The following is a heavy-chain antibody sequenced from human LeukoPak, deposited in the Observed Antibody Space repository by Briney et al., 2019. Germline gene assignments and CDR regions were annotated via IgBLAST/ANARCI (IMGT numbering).Heavy chain of an antibody. CDR2: IYHSSKKSGNT. Sequence: PSQTLSLTCTVSGGSILSSYYWSWIRQPPGKGLEWIGYIYHSSKKSGNTNYNPSLKSRVTISLDTSKSQFSLSLSSVTAADTGVYYCARDSPGWELVAFDIWGQGTMVTVSS. CDR3: ARDSPGWELVAFDI. D-gene: IGHD4-23*01. J-gene: IGHJ3*02. V-gene: IGHV4-59*01. CDR1: GGSILSSYY.